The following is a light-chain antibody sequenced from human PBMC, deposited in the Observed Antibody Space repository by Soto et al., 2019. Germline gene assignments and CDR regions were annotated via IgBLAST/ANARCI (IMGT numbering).Light chain of an antibody. CDR1: QSVTTY. V-gene: IGKV3-11*01. CDR3: QQYGSSRT. J-gene: IGKJ1*01. Sequence: EIVLTQSPATLSLSPGERATLSCRASQSVTTYLAWYQQKPGQAPRLLIYDASNRATGIPAWFSGSGSGTDFTLTISRLEPEDFAVYYCQQYGSSRTFGQGTKVDIK. CDR2: DAS.